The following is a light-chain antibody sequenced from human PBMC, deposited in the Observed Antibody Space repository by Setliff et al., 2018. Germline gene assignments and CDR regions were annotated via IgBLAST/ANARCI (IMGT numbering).Light chain of an antibody. Sequence: QSVLTQPPSASGSPGQSVTISCTGTSGDVFGYNYVSWYQQHPGKAPKLMIYEVTKRPSGVPDRFSGSKSGNTASLTISGLQVEDEADYYCSSYTSNTFVFAAGTKVT. J-gene: IGLJ1*01. V-gene: IGLV2-8*01. CDR1: SGDVFGYNY. CDR2: EVT. CDR3: SSYTSNTFV.